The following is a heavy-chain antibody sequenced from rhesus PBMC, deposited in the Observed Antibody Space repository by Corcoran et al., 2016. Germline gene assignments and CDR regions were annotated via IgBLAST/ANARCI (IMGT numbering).Heavy chain of an antibody. D-gene: IGHD6-25*01. CDR3: ARESFPGIAAAGNFDY. J-gene: IGHJ4*01. Sequence: EVQLVESGGGVVQPGGSLRLSCAASGFTFDDYAMHWVRQAPGKGLEWVSGISLSGGSTYYADSVKGQFTISRDNAKNSLYLQMGSLRAEDTALYYCARESFPGIAAAGNFDYWGQGVLVTVSS. V-gene: IGHV3-201*01. CDR1: GFTFDDYA. CDR2: ISLSGGST.